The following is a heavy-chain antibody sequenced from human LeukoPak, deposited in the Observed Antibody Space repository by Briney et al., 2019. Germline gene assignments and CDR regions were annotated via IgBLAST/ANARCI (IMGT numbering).Heavy chain of an antibody. Sequence: PGRSLRLSCAASGFTFSSYGMHWVRQAPGKGLEWVAVISYDGSIKYYADSVKGRFTISRDNSKNTLYLQMDSLRDEDTAVYYCARAYNGNSGAFDLWGQGTMVIVSS. V-gene: IGHV3-30*03. CDR2: ISYDGSIK. CDR1: GFTFSSYG. J-gene: IGHJ3*01. D-gene: IGHD4-23*01. CDR3: ARAYNGNSGAFDL.